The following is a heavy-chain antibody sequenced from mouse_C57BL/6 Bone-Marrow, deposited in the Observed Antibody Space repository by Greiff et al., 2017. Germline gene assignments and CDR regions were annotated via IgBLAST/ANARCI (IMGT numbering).Heavy chain of an antibody. Sequence: VQLQQSGAELVRPGASVKLSCTASGFNIKDAYMHWVKQRPEQGLGWIGWIDPENGDTEYASKFQGKTTITADTSSNTAYLQLSSLTAEYTAVYDSTTEVITTLDGDYWGQGTTLTVSS. CDR3: TTEVITTLDGDY. CDR2: IDPENGDT. CDR1: GFNIKDAY. D-gene: IGHD1-1*01. V-gene: IGHV14-4*01. J-gene: IGHJ2*01.